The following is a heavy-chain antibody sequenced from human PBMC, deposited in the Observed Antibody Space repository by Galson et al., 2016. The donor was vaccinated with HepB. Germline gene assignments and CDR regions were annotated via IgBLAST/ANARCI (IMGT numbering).Heavy chain of an antibody. CDR1: GYDLFGYW. CDR3: ARRGGDGRGYDHDALDL. V-gene: IGHV5-51*01. J-gene: IGHJ3*01. CDR2: IFRGDSNS. Sequence: QSGAEVKKPGESLKISCKAFGYDLFGYWIAWVRQTPGKGLECVGTIFRGDSNSRYSPSFQGQVTMSVDKSSNTAYLQWRSLQDSDTAVYYCARRGGDGRGYDHDALDLWGQGAMVTVSS. D-gene: IGHD3-16*01.